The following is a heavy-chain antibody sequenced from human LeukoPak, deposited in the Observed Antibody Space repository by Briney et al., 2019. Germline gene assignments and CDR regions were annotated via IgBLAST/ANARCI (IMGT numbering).Heavy chain of an antibody. D-gene: IGHD2-2*01. CDR2: ISTDGSST. Sequence: GGSRRLSCAASGFTFSNYWMHWVRQGPGEGLVWVSRISTDGSSTTCADSVKGRFTISRDNAKNTLYLQMNSLRAEDTAIYYCGRGFALVPAGIPDYWGQGILVTVSS. J-gene: IGHJ4*02. CDR3: GRGFALVPAGIPDY. CDR1: GFTFSNYW. V-gene: IGHV3-74*01.